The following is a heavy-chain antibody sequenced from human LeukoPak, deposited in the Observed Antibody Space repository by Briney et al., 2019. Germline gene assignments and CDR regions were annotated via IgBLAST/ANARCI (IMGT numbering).Heavy chain of an antibody. J-gene: IGHJ4*02. D-gene: IGHD3-9*01. Sequence: PGGSLRLSCAASGFTFSTYSMNWVRQAPGKGLEWVSSITSSSTSIYFADSVKGRFTISRDNAKNSLYLQMNSLRAEDTAVYYCARTYYDISTGYNPYFDYWGQGTLVTVSS. CDR2: ITSSSTSI. CDR1: GFTFSTYS. CDR3: ARTYYDISTGYNPYFDY. V-gene: IGHV3-21*01.